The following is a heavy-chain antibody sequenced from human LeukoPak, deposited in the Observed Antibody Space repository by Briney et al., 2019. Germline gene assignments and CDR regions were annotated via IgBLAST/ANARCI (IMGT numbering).Heavy chain of an antibody. V-gene: IGHV5-51*01. CDR3: ARGMTTHDY. Sequence: GESLQISCKGSGYPFTTYWIAWVRQMPGKGLECMGIIYPDNSNTRYSPSFQGQVTISADKSINTAYLQWSSLKASDTAMYYCARGMTTHDYWGQGTQVTVSS. D-gene: IGHD4-11*01. J-gene: IGHJ4*02. CDR1: GYPFTTYW. CDR2: IYPDNSNT.